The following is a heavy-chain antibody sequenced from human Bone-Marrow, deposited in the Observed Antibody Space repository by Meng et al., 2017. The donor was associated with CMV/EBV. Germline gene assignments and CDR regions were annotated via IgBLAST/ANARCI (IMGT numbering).Heavy chain of an antibody. CDR1: GFTFSYYG. J-gene: IGHJ6*02. D-gene: IGHD2-15*01. CDR2: LRYDGSNT. Sequence: GESLKISCVASGFTFSYYGMYWVRQAPGKGLEWVAFLRYDGSNTYYEDSVKGRFTISRDNSKNTLYLQMNSLRAHDTAVYYCAKGKDTSYYYYGMDVWGQGNTVIVAS. CDR3: AKGKDTSYYYYGMDV. V-gene: IGHV3-30*02.